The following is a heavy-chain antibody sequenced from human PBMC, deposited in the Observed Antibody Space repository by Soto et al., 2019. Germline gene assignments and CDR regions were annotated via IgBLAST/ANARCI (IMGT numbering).Heavy chain of an antibody. J-gene: IGHJ6*02. V-gene: IGHV1-2*04. D-gene: IGHD5-18*01. CDR1: GYTFTGYY. CDR2: NNPNSGGT. Sequence: ASVKVSCKASGYTFTGYYMHWVRQAPGQGLEWLGWNNPNSGGTNYAQKFQGWVTMTRDTSISTAYMELRSLRSDDTAVYYCARITERGYSYGYYYYYGMDVWGQGTTVTVSS. CDR3: ARITERGYSYGYYYYYGMDV.